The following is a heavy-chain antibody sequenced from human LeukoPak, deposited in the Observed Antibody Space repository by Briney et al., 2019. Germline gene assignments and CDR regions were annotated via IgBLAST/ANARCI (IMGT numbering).Heavy chain of an antibody. V-gene: IGHV1-2*02. D-gene: IGHD2-15*01. J-gene: IGHJ6*03. Sequence: GASVKVSCKASGYTFTGYYMHWVRQAPGQGLEWMGWINPNSGGTNYAQKFQGRVTMTRDTSISTAYMELSRLRSDDTAVYYCARGYCSGGSCYSGYYYYYMDVWGKGTTVTISS. CDR1: GYTFTGYY. CDR3: ARGYCSGGSCYSGYYYYYMDV. CDR2: INPNSGGT.